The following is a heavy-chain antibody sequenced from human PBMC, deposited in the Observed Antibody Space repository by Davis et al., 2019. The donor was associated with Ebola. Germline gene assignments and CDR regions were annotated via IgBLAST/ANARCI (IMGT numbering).Heavy chain of an antibody. V-gene: IGHV3-7*03. CDR1: GFTFSTYW. J-gene: IGHJ4*02. D-gene: IGHD3-10*01. Sequence: GGSLRLSCVASGFTFSTYWMTWVRQAPGMGLEWVANIKQDGSEKYYVDSVKGRFTISRDNAKNSLYLQMNSLRAEDTAVYYCARSLWPLGDYWGQGTLVTVSS. CDR2: IKQDGSEK. CDR3: ARSLWPLGDY.